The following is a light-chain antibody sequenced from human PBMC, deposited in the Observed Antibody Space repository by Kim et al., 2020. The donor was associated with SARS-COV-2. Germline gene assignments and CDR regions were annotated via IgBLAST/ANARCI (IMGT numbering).Light chain of an antibody. Sequence: GQRVTISCSGSRSNIGRNTITWYQQLPETAPKLLVHSDNQRPSGVPDRFSGSRSGTSASLAISGLQSEDEADYYCASWDDSLDGFVFGTGTKVTVL. CDR3: ASWDDSLDGFV. V-gene: IGLV1-44*01. CDR1: RSNIGRNT. J-gene: IGLJ1*01. CDR2: SDN.